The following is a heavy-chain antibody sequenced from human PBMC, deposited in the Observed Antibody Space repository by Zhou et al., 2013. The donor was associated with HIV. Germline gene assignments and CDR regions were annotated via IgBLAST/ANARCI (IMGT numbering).Heavy chain of an antibody. CDR1: GGTFSSYA. D-gene: IGHD2-21*01. J-gene: IGHJ4*02. CDR2: IIPILGIA. V-gene: IGHV1-69*04. CDR3: AREAYCGGDCYSPTYDY. Sequence: QVQLVQSGAEVKKPGSSVKVSCKASGGTFSSYAISWVRQAPGQGLEWMGRIIPILGIANYAQKFQGRVTITADKSTSTAYMELSSLRSEDTAVYYCAREAYCGGDCYSPTYDYWGQGTLVTVSS.